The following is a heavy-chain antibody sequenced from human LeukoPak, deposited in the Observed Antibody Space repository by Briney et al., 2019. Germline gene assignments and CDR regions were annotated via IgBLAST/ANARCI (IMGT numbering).Heavy chain of an antibody. CDR2: ISGSGGST. V-gene: IGHV3-23*01. D-gene: IGHD4-17*01. J-gene: IGHJ1*01. CDR3: AKGSYGDYEH. Sequence: GGSLRRSCAASGFTFSNYAMSWVRQAPGNGLKWVSDISGSGGSTYYADSVKGRFTISRDNSKNSLYLQMNSLRAEDTAVYYCAKGSYGDYEHWGQGTLVTVSS. CDR1: GFTFSNYA.